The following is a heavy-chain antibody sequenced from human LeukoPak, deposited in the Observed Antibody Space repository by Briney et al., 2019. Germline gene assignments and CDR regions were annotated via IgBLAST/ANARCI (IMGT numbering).Heavy chain of an antibody. V-gene: IGHV5-51*01. CDR1: GYSFTSYW. CDR3: ARTKADSSGWYGGFGY. CDR2: IYPGDSDT. Sequence: GESLKISCKGSGYSFTSYWIGWVRQMPGKGLEWTGIIYPGDSDTRYSPSFQGQVTISADKSISTAYLQWSSLKASDTAMYYCARTKADSSGWYGGFGYWGQGTLVTVSS. D-gene: IGHD6-19*01. J-gene: IGHJ4*02.